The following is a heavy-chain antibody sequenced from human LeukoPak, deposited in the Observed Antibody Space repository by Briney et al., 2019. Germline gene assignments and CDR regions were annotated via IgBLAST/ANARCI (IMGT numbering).Heavy chain of an antibody. CDR3: AFSAGRDLGYCSGGSCPFDY. CDR2: INPNSGGT. V-gene: IGHV1-2*06. CDR1: GYTFTGYY. Sequence: ASVKVSCKASGYTFTGYYMHWVRQAPGQGLEWMGRINPNSGGTNYAQKFQGRVTMTRDTSISTAYMEQSRLRSDDTAVYYCAFSAGRDLGYCSGGSCPFDYWGQGTLVTVSS. D-gene: IGHD2-15*01. J-gene: IGHJ4*02.